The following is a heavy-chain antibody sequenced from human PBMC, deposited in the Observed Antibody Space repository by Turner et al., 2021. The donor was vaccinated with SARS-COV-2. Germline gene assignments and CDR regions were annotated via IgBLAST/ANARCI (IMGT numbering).Heavy chain of an antibody. V-gene: IGHV4-59*01. CDR2: IYYSGSN. CDR1: GGSISSYY. Sequence: QVQLQESGPGLVKPSETLSLTCTVPGGSISSYYWSWIRQPPGKGLEWIGYIYYSGSNNYNPSLKSRVTISVDTSKNQFSLKLSSVTAADTAVYYCASYYYDSSGYYYAFDYWGQGTLVTVSS. D-gene: IGHD3-22*01. J-gene: IGHJ4*02. CDR3: ASYYYDSSGYYYAFDY.